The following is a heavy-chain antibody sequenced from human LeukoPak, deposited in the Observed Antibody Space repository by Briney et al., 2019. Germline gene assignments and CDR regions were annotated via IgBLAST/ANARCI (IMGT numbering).Heavy chain of an antibody. V-gene: IGHV4-59*01. CDR3: ARDVSGTGYYPFDT. Sequence: SETLCFTCTVPGSSLSSYYWTWIRKPPGKGLEGIGYIFYSGSTNYNPSLKSRVTISIDTSKNHFALKLSSVTAADTAVYYCARDVSGTGYYPFDTWGQGTMVTVSS. CDR1: GSSLSSYY. CDR2: IFYSGST. D-gene: IGHD3/OR15-3a*01. J-gene: IGHJ3*02.